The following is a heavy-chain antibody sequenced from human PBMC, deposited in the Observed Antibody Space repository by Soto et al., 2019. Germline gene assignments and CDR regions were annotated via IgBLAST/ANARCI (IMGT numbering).Heavy chain of an antibody. CDR1: GYTFTSYD. Sequence: ASVKVSCKASGYTFTSYDINWVRQATGQGLEWMGWMNPNSGNTGYAQKFQGRVTMTRNTSISTAYMELSSLRSEDTAVYYCARVPARPPPYFYYYMDVWGKGTTVTVSS. CDR2: MNPNSGNT. V-gene: IGHV1-8*01. J-gene: IGHJ6*03. CDR3: ARVPARPPPYFYYYMDV. D-gene: IGHD6-25*01.